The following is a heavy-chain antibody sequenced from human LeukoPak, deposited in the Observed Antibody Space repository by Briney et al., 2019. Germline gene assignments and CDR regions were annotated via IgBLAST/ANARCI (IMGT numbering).Heavy chain of an antibody. CDR1: GPSGLTFSNYW. V-gene: IGHV3-49*04. J-gene: IGHJ4*02. CDR3: TRMDFWSGYYTAPDY. D-gene: IGHD3-3*01. CDR2: IRSKAYGGTT. Sequence: GGSLRLSCAASGPSGLTFSNYWMSWVRQAPGKGLEWVGFIRSKAYGGTTEYAASVKGRFTISRDDSKSIAYLQMNSLKTEDTAVYYCTRMDFWSGYYTAPDYWGQGTLVTVSS.